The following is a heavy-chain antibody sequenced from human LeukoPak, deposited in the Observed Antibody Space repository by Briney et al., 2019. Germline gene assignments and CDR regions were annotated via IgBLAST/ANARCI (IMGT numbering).Heavy chain of an antibody. CDR1: GGSISSYY. V-gene: IGHV4-59*01. CDR2: IYYSGST. D-gene: IGHD6-13*01. CDR3: ARGDAFHGSSWYYFDC. Sequence: SETLSLTCTVSGGSISSYYWSWIRQPPGKGLEWMGYIYYSGSTNYNPSLKSRVTISVDTSKNQFSLKLSSVTAADTAVYYCARGDAFHGSSWYYFDCCGQGTLVTVSS. J-gene: IGHJ4*02.